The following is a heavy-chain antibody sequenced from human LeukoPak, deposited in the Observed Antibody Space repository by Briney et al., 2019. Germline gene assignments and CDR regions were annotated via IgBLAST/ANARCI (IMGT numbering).Heavy chain of an antibody. CDR2: IIPIFGTA. CDR1: GGTFSSYA. V-gene: IGHV1-69*05. J-gene: IGHJ4*02. CDR3: AAHLQNWGPFDY. D-gene: IGHD7-27*01. Sequence: ASVKVSCKASGGTFSSYAISWVRQAPGQGLEWMGRIIPIFGTANYAQKFQGRVTITTDESTSTAYMELSSLRSEDTAVYYCAAHLQNWGPFDYWGQGTLVTVSS.